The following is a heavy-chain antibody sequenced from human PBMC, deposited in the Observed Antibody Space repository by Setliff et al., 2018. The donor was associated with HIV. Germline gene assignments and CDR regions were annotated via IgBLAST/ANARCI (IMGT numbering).Heavy chain of an antibody. D-gene: IGHD6-6*01. V-gene: IGHV3-74*01. Sequence: GGSLRLSCAASGLTFSTHSMNWVRQAPGKGLVWVSRVNIDGSRTSYADSVKGRFTMSRDNAKNTLFLQMNSLRAEDTAVYYCALTPYSSSSLSYWGQGNLVTVSS. CDR1: GLTFSTHS. J-gene: IGHJ4*02. CDR3: ALTPYSSSSLSY. CDR2: VNIDGSRT.